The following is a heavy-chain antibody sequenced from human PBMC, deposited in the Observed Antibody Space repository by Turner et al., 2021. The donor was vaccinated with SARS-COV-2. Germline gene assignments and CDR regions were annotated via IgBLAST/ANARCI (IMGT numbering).Heavy chain of an antibody. CDR2: IIPILVIA. Sequence: QVQLVQSGAEVKKPGSSVKVYCKASGGTFSSYTINWVRQAPGQGLEWMGRIIPILVIANYAQKVQGRVTITADKSTSTAYMELSSLRSEDTAVYYGAGGGAAAFSWEVYFDYWGQGTLVTVSS. CDR3: AGGGAAAFSWEVYFDY. D-gene: IGHD6-13*01. CDR1: GGTFSSYT. J-gene: IGHJ4*02. V-gene: IGHV1-69*02.